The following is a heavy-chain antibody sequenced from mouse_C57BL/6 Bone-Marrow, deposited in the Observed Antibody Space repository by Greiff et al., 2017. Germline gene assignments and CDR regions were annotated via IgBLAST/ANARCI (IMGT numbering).Heavy chain of an antibody. J-gene: IGHJ1*03. CDR2: IYPRDGST. V-gene: IGHV1-78*01. D-gene: IGHD2-14*01. Sequence: VQLQQSDAELVKPGASVKISCKVSGYTFTDHTIHWMKQRPEQGLEWIGYIYPRDGSTKYNEKFKGKATLTADKSSSTAYMQLISLKSEDSAVYFCARSVRRWRRYFDVWGTGTTVTVSS. CDR1: GYTFTDHT. CDR3: ARSVRRWRRYFDV.